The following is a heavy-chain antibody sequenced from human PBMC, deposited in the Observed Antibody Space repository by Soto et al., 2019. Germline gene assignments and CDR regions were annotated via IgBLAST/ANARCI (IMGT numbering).Heavy chain of an antibody. CDR3: AKTNRRVDTAMVPDY. Sequence: QVQLVESGGGVFQPGRSLRLSCAASGFTFRTYGMHGVRQAPGKGLEWGAVISDDGSNKYYADSVKGRFTIPRDNSKNTMNLQMNSLRAEDTAVYYCAKTNRRVDTAMVPDYRGQGTLVTDSS. D-gene: IGHD5-18*01. J-gene: IGHJ4*02. CDR2: ISDDGSNK. V-gene: IGHV3-30*18. CDR1: GFTFRTYG.